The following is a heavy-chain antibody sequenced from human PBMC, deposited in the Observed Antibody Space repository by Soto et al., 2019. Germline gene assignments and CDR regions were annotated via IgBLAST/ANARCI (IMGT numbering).Heavy chain of an antibody. CDR1: RDSFNNYA. D-gene: IGHD6-13*01. V-gene: IGHV1-69*01. CDR2: LIPILGTA. J-gene: IGHJ4*02. Sequence: QVQLVQSGAEVKKPGSSVKVSCKASRDSFNNYAVTWVRQAPGQGLEWMGGLIPILGTANYAQKFQGRVTITADESTSTAYMELNSLRSEDTAVYYCATSYGTSCYGDYWGQGTLVTVSS. CDR3: ATSYGTSCYGDY.